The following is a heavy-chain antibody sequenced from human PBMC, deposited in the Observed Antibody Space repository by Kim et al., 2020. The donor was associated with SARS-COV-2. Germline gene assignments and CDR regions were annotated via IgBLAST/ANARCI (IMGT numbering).Heavy chain of an antibody. D-gene: IGHD6-13*01. CDR1: GGSISSYY. CDR2: IYYSGST. Sequence: SETLSLTCTVSGGSISSYYWSWIRQPPGKGLEWIGYIYYSGSTNYNPSLKSRVTISVDTSKNQFSLKLSSVTAADTAVYYCARVYNIAAGYYYYYYMDVWGKGTTVTVSS. V-gene: IGHV4-59*01. J-gene: IGHJ6*03. CDR3: ARVYNIAAGYYYYYYMDV.